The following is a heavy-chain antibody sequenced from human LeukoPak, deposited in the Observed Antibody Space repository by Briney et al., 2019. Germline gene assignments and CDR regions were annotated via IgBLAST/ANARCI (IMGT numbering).Heavy chain of an antibody. V-gene: IGHV4-30-2*01. J-gene: IGHJ5*02. CDR3: ARELWFVNAPGSWFDP. D-gene: IGHD3-10*01. Sequence: SETLSLTCAVSGDSISSGDYSWSWIRQPSGKGLEWIGYIFHSGSSYYNPSPKSRVTISVDKSKNQFSLRLTSVTAADTAVYYCARELWFVNAPGSWFDPWGQGTLVTVSS. CDR1: GDSISSGDYS. CDR2: IFHSGSS.